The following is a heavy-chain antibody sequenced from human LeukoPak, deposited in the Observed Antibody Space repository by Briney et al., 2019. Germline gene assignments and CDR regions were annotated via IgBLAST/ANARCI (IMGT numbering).Heavy chain of an antibody. V-gene: IGHV3-66*01. CDR1: GFTFSSYA. CDR3: ARKTIGAMGAFDI. J-gene: IGHJ3*02. CDR2: IYSGGST. D-gene: IGHD1-7*01. Sequence: GGSLRLSCAASGFTFSSYAMSWVRQAPGKGLEWVSVIYSGGSTYYAGSVKGRFTISRDNSKNTLYLQMNSLRAEDTAVYYCARKTIGAMGAFDIWGQGTMVTVSS.